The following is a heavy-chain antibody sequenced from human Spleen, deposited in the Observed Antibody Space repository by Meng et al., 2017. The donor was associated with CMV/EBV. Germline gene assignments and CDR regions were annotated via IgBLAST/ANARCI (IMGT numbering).Heavy chain of an antibody. CDR3: ARDLITSFDY. Sequence: RLQVRESGPGLVKPSEILSLTCAVSGGSISSSSYYWGWIRQPPGKGLEWIGSIYYSGSTYYNPSLKSRVTISVDTSKNQFSLKLSSVTAADTAVYYCARDLITSFDYWGQGTLVTVSS. CDR1: GGSISSSSYY. V-gene: IGHV4-39*06. CDR2: IYYSGST. J-gene: IGHJ4*02. D-gene: IGHD1-20*01.